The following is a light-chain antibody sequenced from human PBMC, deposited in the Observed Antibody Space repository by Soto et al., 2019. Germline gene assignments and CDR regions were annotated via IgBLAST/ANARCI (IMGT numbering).Light chain of an antibody. Sequence: ELVLTQSPGTLSLSPGERATLSCRASQSVSNSDFAWYQHKPGQSLRLLIYAAFYRPAGIPDRFSGSRSGTDFTLTISRLEPEDFAVYYCQQYDRLPGTFGLGTKVEIK. V-gene: IGKV3-20*01. J-gene: IGKJ1*01. CDR3: QQYDRLPGT. CDR1: QSVSNSD. CDR2: AAF.